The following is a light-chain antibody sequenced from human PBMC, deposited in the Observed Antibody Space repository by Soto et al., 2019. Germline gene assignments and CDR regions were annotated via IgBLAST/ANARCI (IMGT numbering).Light chain of an antibody. CDR2: EVS. Sequence: LTQPASVSGSPGQSVAISCTGTSSDVGAYNYVSWYQQHPGKAPKLLLSEVSNRPSGVSDRFSGSKSGNTASLTISGLQAEDEADYYCSSLTTSFTYVFGTGTKVTVL. V-gene: IGLV2-14*01. J-gene: IGLJ1*01. CDR1: SSDVGAYNY. CDR3: SSLTTSFTYV.